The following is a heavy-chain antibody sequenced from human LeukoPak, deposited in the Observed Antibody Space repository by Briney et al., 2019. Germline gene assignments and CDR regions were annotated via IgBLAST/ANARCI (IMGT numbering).Heavy chain of an antibody. CDR2: ISAYNGNT. CDR1: GYTFTSYG. V-gene: IGHV1-18*04. CDR3: ARDLLGCSSTSCRPYNWFDP. J-gene: IGHJ5*02. Sequence: ASVKVFCKASGYTFTSYGISRVRQAPGQGLEWMGWISAYNGNTNYAQKLQGRVTMTTDTSTSTAYMELRSLRSDDTAVYYCARDLLGCSSTSCRPYNWFDPWGQGTLVTVSS. D-gene: IGHD2-2*01.